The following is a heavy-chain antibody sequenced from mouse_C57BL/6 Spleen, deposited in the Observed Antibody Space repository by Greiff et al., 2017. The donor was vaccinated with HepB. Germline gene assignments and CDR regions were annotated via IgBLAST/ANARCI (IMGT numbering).Heavy chain of an antibody. V-gene: IGHV1-15*01. Sequence: QVHVKQSGAELVRPGASVTLSCKASGYTFTDYEMHWVKQTPVHGLEWIGAIDPETGGTAYNQKFKGKAILTADKSSSTAYMELRSLTSEDSAVYYCTYYYGSSYTSYWYFDVWGTGTTVTVSS. J-gene: IGHJ1*03. CDR2: IDPETGGT. D-gene: IGHD1-1*01. CDR3: TYYYGSSYTSYWYFDV. CDR1: GYTFTDYE.